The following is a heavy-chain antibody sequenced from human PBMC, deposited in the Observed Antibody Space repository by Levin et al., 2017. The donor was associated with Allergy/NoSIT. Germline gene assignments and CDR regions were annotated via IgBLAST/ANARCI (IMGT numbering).Heavy chain of an antibody. V-gene: IGHV3-33*01. D-gene: IGHD3-9*01. CDR3: ARGYDISDY. J-gene: IGHJ4*02. Sequence: LSLTCAASGFTLSNFGMHWVRQAPGKGLEWVAVIWYDGSNKYYADSVKGRFTISRDNSKNTLYLQMNSLRAEDTAVYYCARGYDISDYWGQGTLVTVSS. CDR2: IWYDGSNK. CDR1: GFTLSNFG.